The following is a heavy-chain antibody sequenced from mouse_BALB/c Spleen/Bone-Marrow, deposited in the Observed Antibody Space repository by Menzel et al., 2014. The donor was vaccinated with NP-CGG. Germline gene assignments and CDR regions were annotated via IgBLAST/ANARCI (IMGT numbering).Heavy chain of an antibody. V-gene: IGHV1-52*01. J-gene: IGHJ4*01. CDR2: IDPSTSET. CDR1: DYTFTTYW. Sequence: GPDLVRPGSSVKMSCKASDYTFTTYWMHWVKQRPGQGLEWIGMIDPSTSETRLNQKFKDKATLIVDKSSNTAYMQLSSLTSEDSAVYYCARRTLAMDYWGQGTSVTVSS. CDR3: ARRTLAMDY.